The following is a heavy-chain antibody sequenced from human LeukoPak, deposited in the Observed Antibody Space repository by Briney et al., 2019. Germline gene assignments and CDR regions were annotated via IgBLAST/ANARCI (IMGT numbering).Heavy chain of an antibody. V-gene: IGHV3-23*01. J-gene: IGHJ6*03. Sequence: GGSLRLSCAASGFTFSSYAMSWVRQAPGKGLEWVSAISGSGGSTYYADSVKGRFAISRDNSKNTLYLQMNSLRAEDTAVYYCAKGSYSSSFVSYYMDVWGKGTTVTVSS. CDR3: AKGSYSSSFVSYYMDV. CDR2: ISGSGGST. D-gene: IGHD6-6*01. CDR1: GFTFSSYA.